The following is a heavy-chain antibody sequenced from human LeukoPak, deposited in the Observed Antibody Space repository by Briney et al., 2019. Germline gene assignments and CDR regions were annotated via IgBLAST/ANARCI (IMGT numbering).Heavy chain of an antibody. D-gene: IGHD3-10*01. J-gene: IGHJ4*02. V-gene: IGHV3-11*01. CDR1: GFTFSDYY. Sequence: GGSLRLSCAASGFTFSDYYISWIRQAPGKGLEWVSYISSSGSTIYYADSVKGRFTISRDNAKNSLYLQMNSLRAEDTAVYYCARDLYYGSGSYPPPLVYWGQGTLVTVSS. CDR2: ISSSGSTI. CDR3: ARDLYYGSGSYPPPLVY.